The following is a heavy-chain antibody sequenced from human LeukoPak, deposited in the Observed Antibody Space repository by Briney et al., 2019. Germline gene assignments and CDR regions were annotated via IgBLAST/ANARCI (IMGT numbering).Heavy chain of an antibody. CDR1: GLSFSTFG. D-gene: IGHD2-8*01. V-gene: IGHV3-23*01. CDR3: AKSRLGGTNGGFDI. Sequence: GGSLRLSCAASGLSFSTFGMTWVRQAPGKGLEWVSAISGSAVITFYADSVKGRFTISRDNSKNTLYLQMNSLRAEDTAIYYCAKSRLGGTNGGFDIWGQGRMVTVSS. J-gene: IGHJ3*02. CDR2: ISGSAVIT.